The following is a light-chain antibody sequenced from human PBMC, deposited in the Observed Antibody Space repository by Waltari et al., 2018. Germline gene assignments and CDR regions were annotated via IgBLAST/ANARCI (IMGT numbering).Light chain of an antibody. Sequence: AIQMTQSPSSLSAAVGDRGTMTCRASQDIRSDLGWYQQKPGKAPKLLIYAASTLQSGVPSRFSGSGSGTDFTLTISSLQPEDFATYYCLQDYNYPYTFGQGTKLEIK. CDR1: QDIRSD. V-gene: IGKV1-6*01. J-gene: IGKJ2*01. CDR2: AAS. CDR3: LQDYNYPYT.